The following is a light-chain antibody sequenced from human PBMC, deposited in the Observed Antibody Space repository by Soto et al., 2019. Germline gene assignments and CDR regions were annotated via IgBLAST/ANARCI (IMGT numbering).Light chain of an antibody. Sequence: EIVMTQSPATLSVSPGDGSTLSCRASQSVDINLAWYQQKPGQAPRLLIYGASTRPTGIPARFSGSGSGTEFTLTISRLQSEDFVVYYCQQYNDWPSTWTVGQGTKVDIK. CDR1: QSVDIN. CDR2: GAS. CDR3: QQYNDWPSTWT. J-gene: IGKJ1*01. V-gene: IGKV3-15*01.